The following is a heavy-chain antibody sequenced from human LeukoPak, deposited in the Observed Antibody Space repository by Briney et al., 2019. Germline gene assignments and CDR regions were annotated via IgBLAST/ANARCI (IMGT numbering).Heavy chain of an antibody. V-gene: IGHV1-2*02. J-gene: IGHJ4*02. CDR1: GYTFTGYY. Sequence: ASVKVSCKACGYTFTGYYMHWVRQAPGQGLEWMGWINPNSGGTNYAQKFQGRVTMTRDTSISTAYMELSRLRYDDTAVYYCARLSGIAAAVGYWGQGTLVTVSS. CDR2: INPNSGGT. D-gene: IGHD6-13*01. CDR3: ARLSGIAAAVGY.